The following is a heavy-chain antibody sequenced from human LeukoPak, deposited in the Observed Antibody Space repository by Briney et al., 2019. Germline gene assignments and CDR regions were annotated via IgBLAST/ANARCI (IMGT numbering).Heavy chain of an antibody. V-gene: IGHV4-39*02. J-gene: IGHJ4*02. Sequence: SETLSLTCTVSGGSISSSNYYWGWIRQPPGKGLEWIGSIYYSGSTYNNPSLKSRVTISVDTSKNHLSLKLSSVTAADTAVYYCASRPTFYYGSGSYPRRFYDYWGQGTLVTVSS. CDR2: IYYSGST. D-gene: IGHD3-10*01. CDR1: GGSISSSNYY. CDR3: ASRPTFYYGSGSYPRRFYDY.